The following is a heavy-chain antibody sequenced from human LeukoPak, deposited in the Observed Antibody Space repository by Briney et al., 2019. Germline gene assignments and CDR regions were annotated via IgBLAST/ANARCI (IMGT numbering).Heavy chain of an antibody. CDR2: VNAYSGYT. CDR1: GYTFTSYG. CDR3: ARGTFWSGND. V-gene: IGHV1-18*01. J-gene: IGHJ4*02. D-gene: IGHD3-3*01. Sequence: GASVKVSCKPSGYTFTSYGVHWVRQAPGQGLEWMGWVNAYSGYTKYAQNLQDRFTLTTDTSTTTAYMELRSLTSDDTAIYYCARGTFWSGNDWGQGTLVTVSS.